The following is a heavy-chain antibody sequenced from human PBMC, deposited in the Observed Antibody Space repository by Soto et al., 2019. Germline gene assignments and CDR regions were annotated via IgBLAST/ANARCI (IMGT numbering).Heavy chain of an antibody. CDR2: VSHDGRNT. J-gene: IGHJ4*02. CDR3: AKGGRQWLVTSDFNY. Sequence: VQLVESGGGVVQPGRSLRLSCAASGFTFSDYAMHWVRQAPGKGLEWVAVVSHDGRNTHYADSVKGRFIISRDSSKNTFSLEMTSLRAEDTAVYYCAKGGRQWLVTSDFNYWGQGALVTVSS. D-gene: IGHD6-19*01. V-gene: IGHV3-30*18. CDR1: GFTFSDYA.